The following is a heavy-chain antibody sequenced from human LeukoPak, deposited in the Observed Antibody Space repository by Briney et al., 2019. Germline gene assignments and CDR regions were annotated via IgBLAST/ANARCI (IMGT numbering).Heavy chain of an antibody. CDR2: ISSSSGSTI. CDR1: GFTFSSYE. Sequence: GGSLRLSCAASGFTFSSYEMNWVRQAPGKGLEWVSYISSSSGSTIYYADSVKGRFTISRDNAKNSLYLQMNSLRAEDTAVYYCARGADFDWLLSGFDYWGQGTLVTVSS. CDR3: ARGADFDWLLSGFDY. D-gene: IGHD3-9*01. J-gene: IGHJ4*02. V-gene: IGHV3-48*03.